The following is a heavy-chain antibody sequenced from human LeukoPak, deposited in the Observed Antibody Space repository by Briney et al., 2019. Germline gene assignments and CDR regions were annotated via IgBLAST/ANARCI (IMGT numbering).Heavy chain of an antibody. Sequence: GSLRLSCAASGFTFSSYEMNWVRQAPGKGLEWISYISSSGSTMYYADSVKGRFTISRDNAKNSLYLQMNSLRAEDTAIYYCASSSWYALDYWGQGTLVTVSS. CDR2: ISSSGSTM. CDR3: ASSSWYALDY. CDR1: GFTFSSYE. V-gene: IGHV3-48*03. J-gene: IGHJ4*02. D-gene: IGHD6-13*01.